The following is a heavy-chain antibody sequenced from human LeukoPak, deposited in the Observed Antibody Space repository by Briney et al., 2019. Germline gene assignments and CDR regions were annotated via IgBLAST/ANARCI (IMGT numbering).Heavy chain of an antibody. Sequence: PSETLSLTCTVSGGSISSSSYYWSWIRQPPGKGLEWIGYIYYSGSTNYNPSLKSRVTISVDTSKNQFSLKLSSVTAADTAVYYCASYLWAAGLNWGQGTLVTVSS. J-gene: IGHJ4*02. CDR2: IYYSGST. V-gene: IGHV4-61*01. CDR3: ASYLWAAGLN. D-gene: IGHD6-13*01. CDR1: GGSISSSSYY.